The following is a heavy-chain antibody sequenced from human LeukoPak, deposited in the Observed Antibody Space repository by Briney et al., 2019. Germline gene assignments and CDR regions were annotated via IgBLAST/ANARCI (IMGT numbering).Heavy chain of an antibody. Sequence: GGSLRLSCAASGYTFTAYYMHWMRQAPGQGLEWMACIHPASGYTNYAETVKGRFTITRDTSISTVYMELSSLTSDDTAVYYCASFTYSAYDDFGSWGQGTLVTVSS. CDR3: ASFTYSAYDDFGS. CDR2: IHPASGYT. D-gene: IGHD5-12*01. V-gene: IGHV1-2*02. CDR1: GYTFTAYY. J-gene: IGHJ4*02.